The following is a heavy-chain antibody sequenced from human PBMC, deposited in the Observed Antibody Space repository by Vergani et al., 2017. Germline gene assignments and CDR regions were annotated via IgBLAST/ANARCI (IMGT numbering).Heavy chain of an antibody. V-gene: IGHV4-38-2*01. J-gene: IGHJ4*02. Sequence: QVQLQESGPGLVKPSETLSLTCAVSGFSIDNGYYWAWIRQPPGKGLEWIGSIYRTGRTHFNPSLKSRVTISVDTSNNHFSLRLNSLTAADTAVSYCARRSGIVYDIFSGTQYFFDFWGQGTLVTVSS. CDR2: IYRTGRT. D-gene: IGHD3-9*01. CDR3: ARRSGIVYDIFSGTQYFFDF. CDR1: GFSIDNGYY.